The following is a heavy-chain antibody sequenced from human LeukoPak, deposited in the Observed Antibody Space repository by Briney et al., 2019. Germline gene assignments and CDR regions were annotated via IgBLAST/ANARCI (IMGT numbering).Heavy chain of an antibody. J-gene: IGHJ5*02. CDR1: GDSVSSNSAA. CDR2: TYYRSKWYN. V-gene: IGHV6-1*01. Sequence: SQTLSHTCAISGDSVSSNSAAWSWIRQSPSRGLEWLGRTYYRSKWYNDYAVSVKSRIIINPDTSKNQLSLQLNSVTPEDTAVYYCAKLGGSSTWGQGTLVTVSS. D-gene: IGHD6-19*01. CDR3: AKLGGSST.